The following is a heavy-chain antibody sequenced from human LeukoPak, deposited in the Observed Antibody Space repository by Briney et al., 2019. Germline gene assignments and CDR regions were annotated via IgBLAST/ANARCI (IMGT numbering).Heavy chain of an antibody. V-gene: IGHV1-46*01. Sequence: TSVKVSCKASGYTFTNSYIHWVRQAPGQVLEWMGLINPDGGNTNYAQDFQGRVTLTRDTSTSTVYMELSSLRSEDTAIYYCARIRDGYNDAYDLWGQGTVVTVPS. D-gene: IGHD5-24*01. J-gene: IGHJ3*01. CDR2: INPDGGNT. CDR1: GYTFTNSY. CDR3: ARIRDGYNDAYDL.